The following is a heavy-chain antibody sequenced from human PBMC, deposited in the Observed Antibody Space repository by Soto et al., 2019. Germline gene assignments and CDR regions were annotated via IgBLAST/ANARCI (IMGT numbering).Heavy chain of an antibody. V-gene: IGHV3-23*01. D-gene: IGHD2-15*01. CDR3: AKGGLGYCSGSSCYREARGFDY. J-gene: IGHJ4*02. CDR1: GFTFSSYA. CDR2: ISGSGGST. Sequence: EVQLLESGGGLVQPGGSLRLSCAASGFTFSSYAMSWVRQAPGKGLEWVSAISGSGGSTYYADSVKGRFTISRDNSKNTLYLQMNSLRAEDTAVYYCAKGGLGYCSGSSCYREARGFDYWGQGTLVTVSS.